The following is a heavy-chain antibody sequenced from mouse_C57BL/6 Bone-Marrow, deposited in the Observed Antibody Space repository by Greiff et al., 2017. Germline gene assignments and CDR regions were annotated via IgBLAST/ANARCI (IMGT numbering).Heavy chain of an antibody. CDR3: TSCSDYFCY. CDR1: GFNIKDDY. CDR2: IDPEDGDT. Sequence: VQLQQPGAELVRPGASVKLSCKASGFNIKDDYMHWVKQRPEQGLEWIGWIDPEDGDTEYASKFQGKATITADKSSNTAYLQLSSLTSEDTAVYYWTSCSDYFCYWGQGTTLTVSS. J-gene: IGHJ2*01. V-gene: IGHV14-4*01. D-gene: IGHD1-1*01.